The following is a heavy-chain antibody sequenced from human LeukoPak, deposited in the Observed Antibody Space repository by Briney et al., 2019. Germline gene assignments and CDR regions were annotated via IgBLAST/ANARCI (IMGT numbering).Heavy chain of an antibody. CDR2: ISGSGGST. Sequence: GGSLRLSCAASGFTFSSCAMSWVRQAPGKGLEWVSAISGSGGSTYYADSVKGRFTISRDNSKNTLYLQMNSLRAEDTAVYSCPNPYYAPIYIPPGYWGQGPLVTVSS. CDR1: GFTFSSCA. CDR3: PNPYYAPIYIPPGY. J-gene: IGHJ4*02. V-gene: IGHV3-23*01. D-gene: IGHD2/OR15-2a*01.